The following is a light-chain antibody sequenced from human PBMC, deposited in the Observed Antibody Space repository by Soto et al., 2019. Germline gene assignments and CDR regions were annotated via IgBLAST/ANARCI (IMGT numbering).Light chain of an antibody. CDR1: ERISSW. CDR3: QQYNSYPST. Sequence: DIQMTQSPSTLSASVVDIFTITCRASERISSWLAWYQQKXGKAPKLXXYDASRLESGVPSRFRGSGSGTEFTLTISSLQPDDFETYYCQQYNSYPSTFGQGTKVDIK. CDR2: DAS. J-gene: IGKJ1*01. V-gene: IGKV1-5*01.